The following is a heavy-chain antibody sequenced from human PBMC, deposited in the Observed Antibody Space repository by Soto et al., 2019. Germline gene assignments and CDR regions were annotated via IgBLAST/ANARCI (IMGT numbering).Heavy chain of an antibody. V-gene: IGHV4-34*01. Sequence: SETLSLTCAVYGGSFSGYYWSWIRQPPGKGLEWIGEINHSGSTNYNPSLKSRVTISVDTSKNQFSLKLSSVTAADTAVYYCARAQYYDFWSGRMGGMDVWGQGTTVTVSS. D-gene: IGHD3-3*01. CDR2: INHSGST. J-gene: IGHJ6*02. CDR1: GGSFSGYY. CDR3: ARAQYYDFWSGRMGGMDV.